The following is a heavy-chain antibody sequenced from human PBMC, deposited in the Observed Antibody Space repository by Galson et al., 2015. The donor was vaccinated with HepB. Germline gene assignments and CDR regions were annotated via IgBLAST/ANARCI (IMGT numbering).Heavy chain of an antibody. V-gene: IGHV3-15*07. Sequence: SLRLSCAASGFTFSNAWMNWVRQAPGKGLEWVGRIKSKTDGGTTDYAAPVKGRFTISRDDSKNTLYLQMNSLKTEDTAVYYCTTPEVGSGSYYTFDYWGQGTLVTVSS. CDR3: TTPEVGSGSYYTFDY. D-gene: IGHD3-10*01. J-gene: IGHJ4*02. CDR1: GFTFSNAW. CDR2: IKSKTDGGTT.